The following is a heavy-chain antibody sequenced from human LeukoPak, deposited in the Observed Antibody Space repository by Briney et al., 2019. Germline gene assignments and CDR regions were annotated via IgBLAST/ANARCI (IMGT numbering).Heavy chain of an antibody. CDR1: GFTFSGFA. J-gene: IGHJ4*02. D-gene: IGHD2-8*02. CDR3: AKAKQLVVYYFDS. CDR2: ITSGGDST. V-gene: IGHV3-23*01. Sequence: PGGSLRLSCAASGFTFSGFALSWVRQAPGEGPEWVSSITSGGDSTYYADSVKGRFIISRDNSENTLYLQMNSLRAEDTAVYYCAKAKQLVVYYFDSWGQGTLVTVSS.